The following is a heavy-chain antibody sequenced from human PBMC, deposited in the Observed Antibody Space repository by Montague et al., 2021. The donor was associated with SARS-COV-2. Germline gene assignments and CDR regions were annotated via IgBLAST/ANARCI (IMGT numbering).Heavy chain of an antibody. CDR2: ISYDGSKK. V-gene: IGHV3-30*04. CDR3: AKEQYSSSWSDFDY. J-gene: IGHJ4*02. CDR1: GFSFNRYA. Sequence: SLRLSCAASGFSFNRYAMSWVRQAPGKGLEWLVVISYDGSKKDYADSVKGRFTISRDNSENMLYLQMNSLRAGDTAVYYCAKEQYSSSWSDFDYWGQGTVVAVSS. D-gene: IGHD6-13*01.